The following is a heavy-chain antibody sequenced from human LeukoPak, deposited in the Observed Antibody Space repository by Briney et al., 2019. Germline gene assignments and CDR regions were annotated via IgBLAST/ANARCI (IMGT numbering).Heavy chain of an antibody. CDR3: ARDQGGYSGYGLLDY. V-gene: IGHV3-48*04. D-gene: IGHD5-12*01. CDR2: ISSSSSKI. CDR1: GFTFSSYS. J-gene: IGHJ4*02. Sequence: RGSLRLSCAASGFTFSSYSMNWVRQAPGKGLEWVAYISSSSSKIYYADAVKGRFTISRDNAKNSLFLQMNSLRAEDTAVYYCARDQGGYSGYGLLDYWGQGTLLTVSS.